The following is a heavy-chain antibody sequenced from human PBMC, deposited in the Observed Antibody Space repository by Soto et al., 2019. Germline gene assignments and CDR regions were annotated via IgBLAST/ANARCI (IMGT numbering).Heavy chain of an antibody. D-gene: IGHD3-16*01. Sequence: GGSLRLSCAACGFTFSSYAMHWVRQAPGKGLEWVAVISYDGSNKYYADSVKGRFTISRDNSKNTLYLQMNSLRAEDTAVYYCARGGAPGPRVGGSYYYYSGMAVGGKGTRVTVSS. CDR1: GFTFSSYA. CDR3: ARGGAPGPRVGGSYYYYSGMAV. J-gene: IGHJ6*04. V-gene: IGHV3-30-3*01. CDR2: ISYDGSNK.